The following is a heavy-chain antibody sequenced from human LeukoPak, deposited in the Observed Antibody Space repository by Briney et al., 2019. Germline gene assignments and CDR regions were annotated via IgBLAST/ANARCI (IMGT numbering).Heavy chain of an antibody. V-gene: IGHV1-69*06. CDR2: IIPIFGTA. J-gene: IGHJ6*03. D-gene: IGHD5-24*01. Sequence: SVKVSCKASGGTFSSYAISWVRQAPGQGLEWMGGIIPIFGTANYAQKFQGRVTITADKSTSTAYMELSSLRAEDTAVNYCARMTVRGGYNINYYYYMDVWGKGTTVTISS. CDR1: GGTFSSYA. CDR3: ARMTVRGGYNINYYYYMDV.